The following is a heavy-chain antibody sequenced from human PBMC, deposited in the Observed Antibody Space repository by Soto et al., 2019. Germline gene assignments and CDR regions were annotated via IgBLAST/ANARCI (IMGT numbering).Heavy chain of an antibody. J-gene: IGHJ4*02. CDR3: AKSPYSGGDCSTYYFDY. D-gene: IGHD2-21*02. V-gene: IGHV3-30*18. CDR2: ISYDGSNK. CDR1: GFTFSSYG. Sequence: QVQLVESGGGVVQPGRSLRLSCAASGFTFSSYGMHWVRQATGKGLEWVAVISYDGSNKYYADSVKGRFTISRDNSKNTLYLQMNTLRAVDTAVYYCAKSPYSGGDCSTYYFDYWGQGTPVTVSS.